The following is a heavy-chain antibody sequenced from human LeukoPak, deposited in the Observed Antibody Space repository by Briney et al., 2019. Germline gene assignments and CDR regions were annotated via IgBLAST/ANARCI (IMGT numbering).Heavy chain of an antibody. CDR2: IIPILGIA. Sequence: GSSVKVSCKAFGGTFSSYTISWVRQAPGQGLEWMGRIIPILGIANYAQKFQGRVTITADKSTSTAYMELSSLRSEDTAVYYRASHSSSSGNWFDPWGQGTLVTVSS. V-gene: IGHV1-69*02. CDR3: ASHSSSSGNWFDP. CDR1: GGTFSSYT. J-gene: IGHJ5*02. D-gene: IGHD6-6*01.